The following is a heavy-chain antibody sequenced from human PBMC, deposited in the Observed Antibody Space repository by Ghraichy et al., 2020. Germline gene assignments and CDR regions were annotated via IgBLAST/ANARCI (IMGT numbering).Heavy chain of an antibody. Sequence: SQTLSLTCTVSGGSISSGGYYWSWIRQHPGKGLEWIGYIYYSGSTYYNPSLKSRVTISVDTSKNQFSLKLSSVTAADTAVYYCARGVDYYDFWSGYGHGLLIFDDWGQGTLVTVSS. V-gene: IGHV4-31*03. CDR1: GGSISSGGYY. D-gene: IGHD3-3*01. CDR2: IYYSGST. J-gene: IGHJ4*02. CDR3: ARGVDYYDFWSGYGHGLLIFDD.